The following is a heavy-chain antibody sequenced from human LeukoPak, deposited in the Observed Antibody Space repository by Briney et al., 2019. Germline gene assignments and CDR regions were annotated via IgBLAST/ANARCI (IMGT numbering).Heavy chain of an antibody. CDR1: GGSISSASYY. D-gene: IGHD4-17*01. CDR3: AREREGPYGYLDY. J-gene: IGHJ4*02. CDR2: IYISGST. V-gene: IGHV4-61*02. Sequence: SETLSLTCTVSGGSISSASYYWSWIRQPARKGLEWIGRIYISGSTNYKSSLKSRVTISVDTSKNQFSLKLSSVTAADTAVYYCAREREGPYGYLDYWGQGTLVTVSS.